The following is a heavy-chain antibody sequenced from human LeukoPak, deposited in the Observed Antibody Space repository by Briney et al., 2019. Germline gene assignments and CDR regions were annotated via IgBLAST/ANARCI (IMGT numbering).Heavy chain of an antibody. Sequence: GGSLRLSCVASGFTFSWYSMHWVRQAPGKGLEWVSSVTSSSTYVYYGDSVKGRFTISRDNAKNSLHLQVNSLRGEDTAVYYCARAPDTAMVAFDYWGQGTLVTVSS. CDR3: ARAPDTAMVAFDY. D-gene: IGHD5-18*01. CDR2: VTSSSTYV. J-gene: IGHJ4*02. CDR1: GFTFSWYS. V-gene: IGHV3-21*01.